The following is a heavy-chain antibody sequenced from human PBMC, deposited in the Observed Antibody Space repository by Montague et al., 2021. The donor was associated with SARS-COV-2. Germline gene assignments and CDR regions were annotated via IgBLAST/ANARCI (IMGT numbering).Heavy chain of an antibody. CDR3: ARVRYYGSGTSLGMDV. CDR2: INHSGST. Sequence: SETLSLTCAVYGGSFSGYYWSRIRQPPGKGLEWIGEINHSGSTNYNPSLKSRVTISVDTSKNQFSLKLSSVTAADTAVYYCARVRYYGSGTSLGMDVWGQGTTVTGSS. V-gene: IGHV4-34*01. J-gene: IGHJ6*02. CDR1: GGSFSGYY. D-gene: IGHD3-10*01.